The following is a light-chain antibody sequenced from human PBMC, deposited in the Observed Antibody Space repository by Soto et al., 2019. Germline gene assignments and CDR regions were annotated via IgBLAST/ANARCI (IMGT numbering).Light chain of an antibody. CDR1: SSNMGSKP. CDR2: TAG. CDR3: AAWDNSLNGYV. Sequence: QSVLTQPLSASASPGQRVTISCSGGSSNMGSKPVPWYQHLPGAAPQRLFSTAGQRPPGVPGRFSGSKSGTSASLAISGLQSEDEGDYYCAAWDNSLNGYVFGPGTKVTVL. V-gene: IGLV1-44*01. J-gene: IGLJ1*01.